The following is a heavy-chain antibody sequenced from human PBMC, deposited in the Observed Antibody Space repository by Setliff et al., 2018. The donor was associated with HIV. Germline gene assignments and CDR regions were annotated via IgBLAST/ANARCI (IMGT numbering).Heavy chain of an antibody. J-gene: IGHJ4*02. CDR3: ARGGGYSSY. CDR1: GGTFSSFA. CDR2: IIPIFGSA. D-gene: IGHD6-13*01. V-gene: IGHV1-69*13. Sequence: ASVKVSCKASGGTFSSFAISWVRQAPGQGLEWMGGIIPIFGSASYAEKFQGRVTITADESTSTAYMELSSLRSEDTAVYYCARGGGYSSYWGQGTLVTVSS.